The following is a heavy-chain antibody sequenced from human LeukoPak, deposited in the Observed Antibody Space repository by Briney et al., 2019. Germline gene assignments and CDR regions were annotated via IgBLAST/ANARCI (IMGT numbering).Heavy chain of an antibody. V-gene: IGHV1-8*01. D-gene: IGHD6-13*01. J-gene: IGHJ6*02. CDR2: MNPNSGNT. CDR3: ARIAAARRGYYYYGMDV. Sequence: ASVKVSCKASGYTITSYDINWVRQATGQGLEWMGWMNPNSGNTGYAQKFQGRVTMTRNTSISTAYMELSSLRSEDTAVYYCARIAAARRGYYYYGMDVWGQGTTVTVSS. CDR1: GYTITSYD.